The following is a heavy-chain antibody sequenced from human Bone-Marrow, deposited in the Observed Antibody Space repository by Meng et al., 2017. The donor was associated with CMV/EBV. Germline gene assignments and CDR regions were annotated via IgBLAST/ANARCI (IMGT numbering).Heavy chain of an antibody. D-gene: IGHD4-17*01. CDR3: ARETSLRTVTTLGDY. J-gene: IGHJ4*02. Sequence: GESLKISCAASGFTFSRYWMSWVRQAPGKGLEWVANIKQDGSEKYYVDSVKGRFTISRDNAKNSLYLQMNTLRAEDTAVYYCARETSLRTVTTLGDYWGQGTLVTVSS. CDR2: IKQDGSEK. V-gene: IGHV3-7*01. CDR1: GFTFSRYW.